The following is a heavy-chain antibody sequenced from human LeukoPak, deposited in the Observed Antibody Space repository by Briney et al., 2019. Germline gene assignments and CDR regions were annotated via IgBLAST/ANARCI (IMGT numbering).Heavy chain of an antibody. CDR2: FDPEDGET. V-gene: IGHV1-24*01. D-gene: IGHD2-2*01. CDR1: GYTLTELS. CDR3: ATGLGYCSSTSCYLDY. J-gene: IGHJ4*02. Sequence: ASVKVSCKVSGYTLTELSMHWIRQAPGKGLEWMGGFDPEDGETIYAQKFQGRVTMTEDTSTDTAYMELSSLRSEDTAVYYCATGLGYCSSTSCYLDYWGQGTLVTVSS.